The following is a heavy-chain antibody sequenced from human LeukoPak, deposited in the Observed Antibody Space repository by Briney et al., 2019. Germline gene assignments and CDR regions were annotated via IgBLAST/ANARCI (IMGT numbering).Heavy chain of an antibody. V-gene: IGHV1-2*02. Sequence: ASVEVSCKSSGFTFTDEYIHWVRQAPGQGLEWMGWINPYSGAINYAQKLQGRVTLTRDTSISTAYMELSRLTSGDTAVYYCARDPKSQLLLDYWGQGTLVTVSS. J-gene: IGHJ4*02. CDR2: INPYSGAI. CDR1: GFTFTDEY. D-gene: IGHD2-2*01. CDR3: ARDPKSQLLLDY.